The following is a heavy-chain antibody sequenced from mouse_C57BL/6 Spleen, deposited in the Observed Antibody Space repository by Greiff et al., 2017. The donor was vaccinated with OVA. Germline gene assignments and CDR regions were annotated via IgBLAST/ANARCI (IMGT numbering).Heavy chain of an antibody. CDR3: AREGNYYGSSYVMDY. V-gene: IGHV5-4*01. Sequence: EVQLVESGGGLVKPGGSLKLSCAASGFTFSSYAMSWVRQTPEKRLEWVATISDGGSYTYYPDNVKGRFPISRDNAKNNLYLQMSHLKSEDTAMYYCAREGNYYGSSYVMDYWGQGTSVTVSS. J-gene: IGHJ4*01. CDR1: GFTFSSYA. D-gene: IGHD1-1*01. CDR2: ISDGGSYT.